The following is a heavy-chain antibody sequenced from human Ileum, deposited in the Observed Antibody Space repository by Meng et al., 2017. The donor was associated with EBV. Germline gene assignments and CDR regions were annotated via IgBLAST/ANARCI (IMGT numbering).Heavy chain of an antibody. J-gene: IGHJ4*02. CDR1: EFTFSSYW. Sequence: HLVESXXAXVLXGGXLILSCAASEFTFSSYWMHWVRQAPGEGLVWVSRINEDGATTTYADSVKGRFTISRDNAKNTLYLQMNSLRAEDTAVYYCSRDLAGSDDYWGQGTLVTVSS. D-gene: IGHD1-14*01. V-gene: IGHV3-74*03. CDR2: INEDGATT. CDR3: SRDLAGSDDY.